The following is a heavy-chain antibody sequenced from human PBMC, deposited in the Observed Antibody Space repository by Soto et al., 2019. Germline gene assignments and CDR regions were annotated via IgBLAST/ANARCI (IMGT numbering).Heavy chain of an antibody. CDR3: ARKGKTGHVKWVDT. CDR1: GYRFTSYW. CDR2: IFPSDSDT. J-gene: IGHJ5*01. D-gene: IGHD7-27*01. V-gene: IGHV5-51*01. Sequence: GESLKISCRTSGYRFTSYWIAWVRQMPGKGLEWMGIIFPSDSDTRYSPSFQGQVTISADRSTSTVFLQWASLKASDTAVYFCARKGKTGHVKWVDTRAQGTLVTVSS.